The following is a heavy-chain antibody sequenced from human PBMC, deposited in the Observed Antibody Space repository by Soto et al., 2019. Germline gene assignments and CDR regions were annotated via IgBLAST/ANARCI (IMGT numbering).Heavy chain of an antibody. CDR3: ARDSTYSGGFDY. CDR2: IYNSGST. D-gene: IGHD1-26*01. CDR1: GDSISSYY. V-gene: IGHV4-4*08. Sequence: SETLSLTCTVSGDSISSYYWSWIRQPPGKGLEWIGYIYNSGSTNYNPSLKSRVTISVDTSKNQFSLKLSSVTAADTAVYYCARDSTYSGGFDYWGQGTLVTVSS. J-gene: IGHJ4*02.